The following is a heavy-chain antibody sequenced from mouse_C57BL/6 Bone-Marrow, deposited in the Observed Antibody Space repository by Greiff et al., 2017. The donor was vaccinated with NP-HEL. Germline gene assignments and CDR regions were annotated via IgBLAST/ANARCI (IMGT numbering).Heavy chain of an antibody. V-gene: IGHV1-52*01. J-gene: IGHJ3*01. CDR2: IDPSDSET. CDR3: ALSYYYGLAWFAY. CDR1: GYTFTSYW. Sequence: QVQLQQPGAELVRPGSSVKLSCKASGYTFTSYWMHWVKQRPIQGLEWIGNIDPSDSETHYNQKFKDKATLTVDKSSSTAYMQLSSLTSEDSAVYCCALSYYYGLAWFAYWGQGTLVTVSA. D-gene: IGHD1-1*01.